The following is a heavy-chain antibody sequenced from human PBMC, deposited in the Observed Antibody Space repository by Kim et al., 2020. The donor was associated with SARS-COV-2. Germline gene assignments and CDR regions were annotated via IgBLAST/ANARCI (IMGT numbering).Heavy chain of an antibody. V-gene: IGHV4-31*02. J-gene: IGHJ4*02. Sequence: NPSLKRRVTISVDTSKNQFSLELSSVTAADTAVYYCARGWFGESKGPFDYWGQGTLVTVSS. CDR3: ARGWFGESKGPFDY. D-gene: IGHD3-10*01.